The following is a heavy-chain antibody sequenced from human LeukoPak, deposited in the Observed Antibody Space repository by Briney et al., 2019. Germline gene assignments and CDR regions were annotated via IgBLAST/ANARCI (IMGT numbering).Heavy chain of an antibody. D-gene: IGHD3-22*01. Sequence: ASVKVSCKAFGYGFTSYYIHWVRQAPGQGLEWMGIINPSVGGTTYARKFQGRVTMTRDTSTSTVYMELSSLRSEDTAVYYCARGYYDSSGYYHDAFDIWGQGTMVTVSS. CDR2: INPSVGGT. CDR1: GYGFTSYY. V-gene: IGHV1-46*01. CDR3: ARGYYDSSGYYHDAFDI. J-gene: IGHJ3*02.